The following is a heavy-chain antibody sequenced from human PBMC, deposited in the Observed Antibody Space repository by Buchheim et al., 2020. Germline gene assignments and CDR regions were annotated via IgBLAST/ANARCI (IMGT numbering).Heavy chain of an antibody. CDR1: GFTVSSNY. J-gene: IGHJ6*02. V-gene: IGHV3-66*01. CDR2: IYSGGST. D-gene: IGHD3-22*01. CDR3: ASPTLYDSPFRGYYYGMDV. Sequence: EVQLVESGGGLVQPGGSLRLSCAASGFTVSSNYMSWVRQAPGKGLEWVSVIYSGGSTYYADSVKGRLTISRDNSKNTLYLQMNSLRAEDTAVYYCASPTLYDSPFRGYYYGMDVWGQGTT.